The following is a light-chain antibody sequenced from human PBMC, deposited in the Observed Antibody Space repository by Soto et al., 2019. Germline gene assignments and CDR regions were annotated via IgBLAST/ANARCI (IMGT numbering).Light chain of an antibody. CDR1: LTISSY. CDR2: AAS. CDR3: QQSHSIPWT. Sequence: TQSPSSLSAFVGDRVTITCRASLTISSYLNWYQQKSGKAPKLLISAASSLESGVPPRFSGSGSGTDFTLTITSLQPEDFATYYCQQSHSIPWTFGQGTKVDIK. J-gene: IGKJ1*01. V-gene: IGKV1-39*01.